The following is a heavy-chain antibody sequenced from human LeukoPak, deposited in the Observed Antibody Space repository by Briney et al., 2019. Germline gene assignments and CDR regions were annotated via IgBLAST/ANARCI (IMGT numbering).Heavy chain of an antibody. CDR1: GFTFNSCP. CDR3: ARDRYCSSTGCTAYCFGS. Sequence: GGSLTHSCAACGFTFNSCPIHWVRQAPGKGLHWVAVISYDGTNKYYADSVKGRFTISRDNSKNTLYLQLNSLRPEDTALYYCARDRYCSSTGCTAYCFGSWSDGTLVTVSS. V-gene: IGHV3-30-3*01. D-gene: IGHD2-2*01. J-gene: IGHJ4*01. CDR2: ISYDGTNK.